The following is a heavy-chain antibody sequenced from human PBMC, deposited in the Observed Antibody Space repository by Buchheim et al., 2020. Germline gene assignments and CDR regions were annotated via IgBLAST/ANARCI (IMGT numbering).Heavy chain of an antibody. J-gene: IGHJ5*02. CDR1: GGSISSYY. CDR3: ARQYSSGWYIGDRRGGSGWFDP. D-gene: IGHD6-19*01. V-gene: IGHV4-59*08. Sequence: QVQLQESGPGLVKPSETLSLTCTVSGGSISSYYWSWIRQPPGKGLEWIGYIYYSGSTNYNPSLKSRVTISVDTSKNQFSLKLSSVTAADTAVYYCARQYSSGWYIGDRRGGSGWFDPWGQGTL. CDR2: IYYSGST.